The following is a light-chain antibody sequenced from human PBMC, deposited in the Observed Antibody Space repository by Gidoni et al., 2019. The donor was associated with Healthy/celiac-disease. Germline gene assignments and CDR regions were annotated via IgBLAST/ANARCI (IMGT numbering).Light chain of an antibody. CDR2: AAS. CDR3: QQSYSTPPEPT. Sequence: DIQMTQSPSSLSASVGDRVTITCRASQSISSYLNWYQQKPGKAPKLLIYAASSLQSGVPSRFSGSGSGTDFTLTISSLQPEDFATYYCQQSYSTPPEPTFGHGTKLEIK. CDR1: QSISSY. J-gene: IGKJ2*01. V-gene: IGKV1-39*01.